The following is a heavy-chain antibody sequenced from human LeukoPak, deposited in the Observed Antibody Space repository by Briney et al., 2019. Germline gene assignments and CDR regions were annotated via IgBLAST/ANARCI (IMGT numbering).Heavy chain of an antibody. CDR1: GGSFSGYY. CDR3: ARDPKTIFGVVISQYYYYGMDV. CDR2: INHSGGA. Sequence: PSETLSLTCAVSGGSFSGYYWTWIRQPPGKGLEWIGEINHSGGANYNPSLKSRVTISLDTSKNQFSLKLSSVTAADTALYYCARDPKTIFGVVISQYYYYGMDVWGQGTTVTVSS. J-gene: IGHJ6*02. V-gene: IGHV4-34*01. D-gene: IGHD3-3*01.